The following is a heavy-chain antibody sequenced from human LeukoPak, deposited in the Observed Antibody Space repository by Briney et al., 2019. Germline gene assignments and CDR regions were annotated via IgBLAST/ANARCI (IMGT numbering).Heavy chain of an antibody. J-gene: IGHJ6*02. V-gene: IGHV4-31*03. CDR3: ARVGEGYDSSGYYYSNGMDV. D-gene: IGHD3-22*01. CDR1: GGSISSGGYY. Sequence: TSETLSLTCTASGGSISSGGYYWSWIRQHPGKGLEWIGYIYYSGSTYYNPSLKSRVTISVDTSKNQFSLKLSSVTAADTAVYYCARVGEGYDSSGYYYSNGMDVWGQGTTVTVSS. CDR2: IYYSGST.